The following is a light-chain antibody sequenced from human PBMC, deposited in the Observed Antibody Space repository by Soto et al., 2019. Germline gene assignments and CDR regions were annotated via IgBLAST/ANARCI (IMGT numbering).Light chain of an antibody. CDR3: QQYNGWPLT. J-gene: IGKJ4*01. CDR1: QSVGSN. V-gene: IGKV3-15*01. Sequence: EIVMTQSPATLSVSPGERATLSCRGSQSVGSNLAWYQQKPGQAPRLLIYGASTRATGVPARFSGSGSGTEFTFTISSLQSEDFAVYYCQQYNGWPLTFGGGTKVEI. CDR2: GAS.